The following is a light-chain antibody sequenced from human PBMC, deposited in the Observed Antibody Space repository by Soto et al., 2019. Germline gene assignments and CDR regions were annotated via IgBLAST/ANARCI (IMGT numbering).Light chain of an antibody. Sequence: ETVLTQSPATVSLSPGDRATLPCRASQSVSSSKLAWYQQKPGQAPRLLIYGASIRATGIPDRFSGSGSGTDFTLTISRLEPEDFAVYYCQQYHTSPITFGQGTRLEIK. J-gene: IGKJ5*01. CDR1: QSVSSSK. V-gene: IGKV3-20*01. CDR3: QQYHTSPIT. CDR2: GAS.